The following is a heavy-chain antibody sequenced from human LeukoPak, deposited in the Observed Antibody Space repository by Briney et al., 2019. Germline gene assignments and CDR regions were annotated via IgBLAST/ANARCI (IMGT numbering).Heavy chain of an antibody. D-gene: IGHD1-26*01. CDR3: ARGRWELHAFDI. J-gene: IGHJ3*02. Sequence: GGSLRLSCAASGFTFSSYAMSWVRQAPGKGLEWVSAISGSGGSTYYADSVKGRFTISRHNSKNTLYLQMNSLRAEDTAVYYCARGRWELHAFDIWGQGTMVTVSS. V-gene: IGHV3-23*01. CDR1: GFTFSSYA. CDR2: ISGSGGST.